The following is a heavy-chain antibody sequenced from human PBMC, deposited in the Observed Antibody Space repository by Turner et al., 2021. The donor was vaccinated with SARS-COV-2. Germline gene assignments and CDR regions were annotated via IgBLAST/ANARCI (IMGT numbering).Heavy chain of an antibody. CDR1: EFTFGSNI. J-gene: IGHJ6*02. CDR3: ARGSPGEDFYCYGMGV. V-gene: IGHV3-21*01. CDR2: ISSSSSYI. D-gene: IGHD1-1*01. Sequence: EEQLVESGGGLVKPGVSLRLSCSAPEFTFGSNIMNWVRPDPGEGLEWVSSISSSSSYIYYADSVKGRFTISRNNAKDSLYLQMNSLRAEDTAVYYCARGSPGEDFYCYGMGVWGQGTTVTVSS.